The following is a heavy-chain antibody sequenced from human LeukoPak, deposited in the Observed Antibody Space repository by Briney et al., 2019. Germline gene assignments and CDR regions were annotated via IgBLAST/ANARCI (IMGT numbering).Heavy chain of an antibody. CDR2: ISGNVAVT. Sequence: PGGSLRLSRTPSGVTLSAHAMSCVRQSPGKGLEWGSGISGNVAVTYYGNSVKGRVTISRDNSKNTLYLQMNRLRAEDTTVYYCAKVSWESKNQDSACWGQGTLVTVSS. CDR1: GVTLSAHA. D-gene: IGHD1-14*01. CDR3: AKVSWESKNQDSAC. J-gene: IGHJ4*02. V-gene: IGHV3-23*02.